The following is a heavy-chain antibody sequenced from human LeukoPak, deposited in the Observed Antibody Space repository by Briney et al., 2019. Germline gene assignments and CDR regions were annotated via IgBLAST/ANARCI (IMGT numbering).Heavy chain of an antibody. D-gene: IGHD2-15*01. CDR2: FDPEDGET. CDR3: ATDLRYCSGGSCYRDY. V-gene: IGHV1-24*01. J-gene: IGHJ4*02. CDR1: GYTLTELS. Sequence: ASVKVSCKVSGYTLTELSMHWVRQAPGKGLEWMGGFDPEDGETIYAQKFQGRATMTEDTSTDTAYMELSSLRSEDTAVYYCATDLRYCSGGSCYRDYWGQGTLVTVSS.